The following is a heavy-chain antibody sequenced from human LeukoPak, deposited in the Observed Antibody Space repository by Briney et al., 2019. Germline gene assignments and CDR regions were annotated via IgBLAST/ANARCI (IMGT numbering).Heavy chain of an antibody. Sequence: PGGSLRLSCAASGFTFDDYAMHWVRQAPGKGLERVSGISWNSGSIGYADSVKGRFTISRDNAKNSLYLQMNSLRAEDTALYYCAKDRDWNDALDYWGQGTLVTVSS. V-gene: IGHV3-9*01. CDR3: AKDRDWNDALDY. D-gene: IGHD1-1*01. CDR2: ISWNSGSI. J-gene: IGHJ4*02. CDR1: GFTFDDYA.